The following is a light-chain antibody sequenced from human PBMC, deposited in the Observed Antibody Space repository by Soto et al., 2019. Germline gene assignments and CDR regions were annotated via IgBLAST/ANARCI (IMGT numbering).Light chain of an antibody. J-gene: IGKJ1*01. CDR1: QSISSW. CDR2: KAS. V-gene: IGKV1-5*03. Sequence: DIPMTQSPSTLSASVGDRVTITCRASQSISSWLAWYQQKPGKAPKLLIYKASSLESGVPSRFSGSGSGTEFTLAISSLEPDDFATYYCHQYSTYSRTFRPGTKVEIK. CDR3: HQYSTYSRT.